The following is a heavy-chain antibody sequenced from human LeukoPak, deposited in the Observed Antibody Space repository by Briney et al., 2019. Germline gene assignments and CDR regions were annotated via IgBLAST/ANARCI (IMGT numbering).Heavy chain of an antibody. D-gene: IGHD6-6*01. CDR2: ISSSSTYI. CDR3: AGDLSLAAPGGFDY. CDR1: GFTFRSYS. Sequence: PGGSLRLSCAASGFTFRSYSMNWVRQAPGKGLEWVSTISSSSTYIYYADSVKGRFTISGDNSENSVYLQMDSLGGDDTAVYYCAGDLSLAAPGGFDYWGQGTLVTVSS. V-gene: IGHV3-21*01. J-gene: IGHJ4*02.